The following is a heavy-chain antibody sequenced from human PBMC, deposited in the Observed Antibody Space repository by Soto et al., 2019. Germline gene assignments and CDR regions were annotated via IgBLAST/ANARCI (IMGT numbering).Heavy chain of an antibody. D-gene: IGHD3-10*01. V-gene: IGHV1-2*02. CDR2: INPYGGGA. CDR3: AIVIRGAYYNSHLET. Sequence: ASVKVSCKTSGYTFTGYFIHWVRQAPLRVLEWMVWINPYGGGADYAQSFQGRVTMTRDTSISTVYMELSRLRFDDTAVYYCAIVIRGAYYNSHLETWGNGTPVTVSS. J-gene: IGHJ5*01. CDR1: GYTFTGYF.